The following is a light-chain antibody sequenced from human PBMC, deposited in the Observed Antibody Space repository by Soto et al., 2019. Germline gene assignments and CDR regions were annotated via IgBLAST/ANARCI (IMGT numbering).Light chain of an antibody. CDR3: QKYNSVPWT. V-gene: IGKV1-27*01. J-gene: IGKJ1*01. CDR1: QVISNY. Sequence: DIQMTQSPSSLSASVGDRVTITCRASQVISNYLAWYQQKPGKAPKLLIYASSTLQSGVPSRFSGRGSGTDFTLTISSLQPEDVATYYCQKYNSVPWTFGQGTKVEIK. CDR2: ASS.